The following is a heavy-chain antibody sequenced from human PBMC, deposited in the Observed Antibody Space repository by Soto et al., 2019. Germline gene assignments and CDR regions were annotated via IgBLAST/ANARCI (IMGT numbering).Heavy chain of an antibody. CDR3: SLWFGSRTSSVSGYGMDV. V-gene: IGHV5-51*01. J-gene: IGHJ6*02. Sequence: PGESLKISCKGSGYSFTSYWIGWVRQMPGEGLEWMGIIYPGDSDTRYSPSFQGQVTISADKSISTAYLQWSSLKASDTAMYYCSLWFGSRTSSVSGYGMDVWGQGTTVTVSS. CDR1: GYSFTSYW. D-gene: IGHD3-10*01. CDR2: IYPGDSDT.